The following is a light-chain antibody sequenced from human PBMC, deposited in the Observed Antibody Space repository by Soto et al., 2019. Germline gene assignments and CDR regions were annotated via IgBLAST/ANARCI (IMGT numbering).Light chain of an antibody. J-gene: IGLJ1*01. V-gene: IGLV2-23*02. CDR2: EVN. Sequence: QAVLTQPASVSGSPGQSLTISCTGTSSNVGCYKLVSWYQQHPGKAPKLMIFEVNKRPSGVSNRFSGSKSGNTASLTISWLKVEDEADYYCCSSGGSPTYVFGTGTKVTVL. CDR3: CSSGGSPTYV. CDR1: SSNVGCYKL.